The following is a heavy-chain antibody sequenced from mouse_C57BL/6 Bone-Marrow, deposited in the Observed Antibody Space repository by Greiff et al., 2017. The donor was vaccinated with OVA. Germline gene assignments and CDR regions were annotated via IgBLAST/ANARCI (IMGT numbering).Heavy chain of an antibody. Sequence: EVNVVESGGGLVKPGGSLKLSCAASGFTFSDYGMHWVRQAPEKGLEWVAYISSGSSTIYYEDTVKGRFTISRDNAKNTLFLQRTSLRSEDTAMYYCARNYGSLDYWGQGTTLTVSS. CDR3: ARNYGSLDY. V-gene: IGHV5-17*01. J-gene: IGHJ2*01. CDR1: GFTFSDYG. CDR2: ISSGSSTI. D-gene: IGHD1-1*01.